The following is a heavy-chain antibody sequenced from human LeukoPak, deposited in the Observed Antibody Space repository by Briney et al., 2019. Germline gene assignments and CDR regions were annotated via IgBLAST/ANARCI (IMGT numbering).Heavy chain of an antibody. V-gene: IGHV3-30*02. D-gene: IGHD3-10*01. Sequence: GGSLRLSCAASGITFISNGMNWVRQARGKGLEWVAFILHDGSNKNYAGSVKGRFTISRDTSTNTPYLQLTSLRVDDTAVYYCALVGEFSDFDFWGQGTLVTVSS. CDR3: ALVGEFSDFDF. CDR2: ILHDGSNK. CDR1: GITFISNG. J-gene: IGHJ4*02.